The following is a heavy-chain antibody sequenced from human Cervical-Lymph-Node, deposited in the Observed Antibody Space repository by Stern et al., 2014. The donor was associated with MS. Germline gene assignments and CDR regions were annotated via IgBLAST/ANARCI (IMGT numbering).Heavy chain of an antibody. V-gene: IGHV4-61*02. CDR2: LHASGAP. Sequence: VQLVESGPGLVKPSQTLSLTCTVSGASISSGTSYWSWIRQPAGGGLEWIGRLHASGAPYYNPSLKSRVTISGDTSKNQFSLNLNSVTAADTAVYYCARGHWELLGNNYFDSWGQGTLVTVSS. CDR3: ARGHWELLGNNYFDS. CDR1: GASISSGTSY. J-gene: IGHJ4*02. D-gene: IGHD1-26*01.